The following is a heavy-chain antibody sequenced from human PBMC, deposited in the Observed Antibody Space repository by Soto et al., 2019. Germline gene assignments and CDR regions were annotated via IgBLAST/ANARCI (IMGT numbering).Heavy chain of an antibody. CDR1: GFTFSNYS. Sequence: GGSLRLSCAVSGFTFSNYSISWVRHAPWKGLAWVSAISGSAVSTYYADSVKGRFTISRDNSKNTLYLQMNSLRAEDTALYYCAKVLGGATGRFDYGGRGTLVT. CDR3: AKVLGGATGRFDY. V-gene: IGHV3-23*01. CDR2: ISGSAVST. J-gene: IGHJ4*02. D-gene: IGHD1-26*01.